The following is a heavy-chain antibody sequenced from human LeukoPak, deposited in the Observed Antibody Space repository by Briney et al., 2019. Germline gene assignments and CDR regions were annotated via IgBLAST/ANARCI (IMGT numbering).Heavy chain of an antibody. V-gene: IGHV1-24*01. CDR1: GYTLTELS. CDR3: ATDTIGGWARYFDY. CDR2: FDPEDGET. D-gene: IGHD6-19*01. J-gene: IGHJ4*02. Sequence: ASVKVSCKVSGYTLTELSMHWVRQAPGKGLEWMEGFDPEDGETIYAQKFQGRVTMTEDTSTDTAYMELSSLRSEDTAVYYCATDTIGGWARYFDYWGQGTLVTVSS.